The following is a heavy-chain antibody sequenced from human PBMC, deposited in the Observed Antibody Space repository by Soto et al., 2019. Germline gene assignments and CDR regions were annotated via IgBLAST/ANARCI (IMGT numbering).Heavy chain of an antibody. J-gene: IGHJ4*02. V-gene: IGHV3-23*01. CDR3: ATRFTIVVVPAAPFAY. CDR1: GFTFSSSA. CDR2: ISGSGGST. D-gene: IGHD2-2*01. Sequence: ASSGFTFSSSAMSWVRQAPGKGLEWVSGISGSGGSTYYADSVKGRFTISRDNSKNTLYLQMNSLRAEDTAVYYCATRFTIVVVPAAPFAYWGQGTLVTVSS.